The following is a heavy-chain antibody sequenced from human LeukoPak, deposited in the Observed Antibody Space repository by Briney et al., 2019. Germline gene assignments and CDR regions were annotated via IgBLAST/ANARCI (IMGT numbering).Heavy chain of an antibody. CDR2: ISYDGSNK. J-gene: IGHJ4*02. V-gene: IGHV3-30*18. D-gene: IGHD3-3*01. CDR1: GFTFSSYG. Sequence: PGRSLRLSCAASGFTFSSYGMHWVRQAPGKGLEWVAVISYDGSNKYYADSVKGRFTISRDNSKNTLYLQMNSLRAEDTAVYYCAKDGRDRTLRFLEWLLGYYFDYWGQGTLVTVSS. CDR3: AKDGRDRTLRFLEWLLGYYFDY.